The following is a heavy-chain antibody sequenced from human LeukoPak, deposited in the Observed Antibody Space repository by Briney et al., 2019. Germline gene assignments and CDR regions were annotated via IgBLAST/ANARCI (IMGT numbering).Heavy chain of an antibody. CDR2: TSYRSKWYN. D-gene: IGHD5-24*01. CDR3: AREAEITRFDY. J-gene: IGHJ4*02. Sequence: SQTLSLTRAISGDSVSTNSVAWNWIRQSPSRGLEWLGRTSYRSKWYNDYAVSVKSRITITPDTSKNQFSLQLNSVTPEDTAVYYCAREAEITRFDYWGQGTLVTVSS. V-gene: IGHV6-1*01. CDR1: GDSVSTNSVA.